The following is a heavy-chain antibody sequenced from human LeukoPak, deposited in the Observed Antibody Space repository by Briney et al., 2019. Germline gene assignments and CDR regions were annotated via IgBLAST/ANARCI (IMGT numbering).Heavy chain of an antibody. D-gene: IGHD6-6*01. CDR2: IIPIFGTA. Sequence: SVKVSCKASGGTFSSYAISWVRQAPGQGLKWMGRIIPIFGTANYAQKFQGRVTITTDESTSTAYMELSSLRSEDTAVYYCARAGLASSSSGRYMDVWGKGTTVTVSS. CDR3: ARAGLASSSSGRYMDV. CDR1: GGTFSSYA. J-gene: IGHJ6*03. V-gene: IGHV1-69*05.